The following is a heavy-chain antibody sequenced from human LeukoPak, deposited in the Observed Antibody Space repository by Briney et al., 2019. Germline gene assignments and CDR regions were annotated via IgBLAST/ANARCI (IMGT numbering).Heavy chain of an antibody. V-gene: IGHV3-21*01. Sequence: PGGSLRLSCAASGFTFSSYSMNWVRQAPGKGLEWVSSISSSSSYIYYADSVKGRFTISRDNAKNSLYLQMNSLRAEDTAVYYCARIPTIYCGGDCSNMDVWGKGTTVTVSS. CDR1: GFTFSSYS. J-gene: IGHJ6*03. CDR2: ISSSSSYI. CDR3: ARIPTIYCGGDCSNMDV. D-gene: IGHD2-21*02.